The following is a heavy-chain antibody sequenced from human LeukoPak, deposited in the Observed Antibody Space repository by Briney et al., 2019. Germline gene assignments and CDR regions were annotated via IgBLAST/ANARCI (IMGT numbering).Heavy chain of an antibody. D-gene: IGHD5-18*01. CDR3: AKGDTAMDPMDY. CDR2: ISGSGGST. J-gene: IGHJ4*02. CDR1: GFTFSSYA. Sequence: QTGGSLRLSCAASGFTFSSYAMSWVRQAPGKGLEWVSAISGSGGSTYYADSVKGRFTISRDNSKNTLYLQMNSLRAGDTAVYYCAKGDTAMDPMDYWGQGTLVTVSS. V-gene: IGHV3-23*01.